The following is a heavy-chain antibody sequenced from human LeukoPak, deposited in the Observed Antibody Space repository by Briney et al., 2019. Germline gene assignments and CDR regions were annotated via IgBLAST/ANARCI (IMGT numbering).Heavy chain of an antibody. V-gene: IGHV4-39*01. CDR2: SYYSGCT. J-gene: IGHJ4*02. CDR1: GGSLSSSRYS. Sequence: SESLSLNCTVPGGSLSSSRYSRGWIRQPPGKGLEWTGRSYYSGCTEYKPSLKSRVTIAVDTSKNQVSLTWTSLTAADTAVYYCARLTDYWGQGPVVSVSS. CDR3: ARLTDY.